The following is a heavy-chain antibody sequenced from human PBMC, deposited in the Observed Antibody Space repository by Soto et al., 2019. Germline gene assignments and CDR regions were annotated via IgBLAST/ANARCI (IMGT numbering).Heavy chain of an antibody. CDR1: GLTFSTAW. V-gene: IGHV3-7*01. CDR3: ATANTPYTFDM. Sequence: VQLVESGGGLVQPGASLRLSCAASGLTFSTAWMTWVRQAPGEGLEWVSIINPAGNVQQYANSVKERFTISRGNAKKSLFLQLSRLRVEHTAVSYCATANTPYTFDMWEQGTMVTVSS. CDR2: INPAGNVQ. D-gene: IGHD1-1*01. J-gene: IGHJ3*02.